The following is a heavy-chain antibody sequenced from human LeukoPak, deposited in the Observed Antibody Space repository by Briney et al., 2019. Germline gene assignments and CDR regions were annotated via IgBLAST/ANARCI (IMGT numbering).Heavy chain of an antibody. J-gene: IGHJ3*02. Sequence: PSQTLSLTGTVAGGSISSGGYYWSWIRQPPGKGLEWIGYIYHSGSTYYNPSLKSRVTISVDTSKNQFSLKLSSVTAADTAVYYCARAPWAGENAFDIWGQGTMVTVSS. CDR3: ARAPWAGENAFDI. CDR1: GGSISSGGYY. D-gene: IGHD3-16*01. V-gene: IGHV4-30-2*01. CDR2: IYHSGST.